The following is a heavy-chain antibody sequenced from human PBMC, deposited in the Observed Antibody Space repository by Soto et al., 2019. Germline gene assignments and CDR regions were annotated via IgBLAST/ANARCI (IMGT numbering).Heavy chain of an antibody. Sequence: SVKVSCKASGGTFSSYAISWVRRAPGQGLEWMGGIIPIFGTANYAQKFQGRVTITADESTSTAYMELSSLRSEDTAVYYCARDADSSGWYGNLDYWGQGTLVTVYS. V-gene: IGHV1-69*13. D-gene: IGHD6-19*01. J-gene: IGHJ4*02. CDR1: GGTFSSYA. CDR2: IIPIFGTA. CDR3: ARDADSSGWYGNLDY.